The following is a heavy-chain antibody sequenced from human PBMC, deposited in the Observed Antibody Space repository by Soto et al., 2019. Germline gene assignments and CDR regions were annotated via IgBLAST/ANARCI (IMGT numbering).Heavy chain of an antibody. V-gene: IGHV1-46*01. J-gene: IGHJ3*02. CDR2: TNPSGSIT. CDR3: ASPIGGSYNAFDI. Sequence: ASVKVSCKASGYTFISYYIHWLRQSPGQGLQWMGITNPSGSITTYAQKFQGRVTMTRDTSTSTVYMELSSLTSDDTAVYYCASPIGGSYNAFDIRGQGTMVTVSS. CDR1: GYTFISYY. D-gene: IGHD1-26*01.